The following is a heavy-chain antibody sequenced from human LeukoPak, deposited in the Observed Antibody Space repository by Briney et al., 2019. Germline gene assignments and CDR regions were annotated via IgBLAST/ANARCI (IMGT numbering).Heavy chain of an antibody. CDR2: IYYSGST. V-gene: IGHV4-34*01. Sequence: SETLSLTCAVYGGSFSGYYWSWIRQPPGKGLEWIGSIYYSGSTYYNPSLKSRVTISVDTSKNQFSLKLSSVTAADTAVYYCASLTTNRNYYYYGMDVWGQGTTVTVSS. CDR1: GGSFSGYY. CDR3: ASLTTNRNYYYYGMDV. J-gene: IGHJ6*02. D-gene: IGHD4-17*01.